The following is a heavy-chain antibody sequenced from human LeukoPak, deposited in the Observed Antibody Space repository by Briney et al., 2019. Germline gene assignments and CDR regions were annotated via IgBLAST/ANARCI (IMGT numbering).Heavy chain of an antibody. J-gene: IGHJ6*03. Sequence: GGSLRLSCAASGFTFSSYAMHWVRQAPGKGLEWVAVISYDGSNKYYADSVKGRFTISRDNSKNTLYLQMNSLRAEETAVYYCARSYYDFWSGYPAYYYYYYMDVWGKGTTVTVSS. CDR3: ARSYYDFWSGYPAYYYYYYMDV. V-gene: IGHV3-30*01. CDR2: ISYDGSNK. D-gene: IGHD3-3*01. CDR1: GFTFSSYA.